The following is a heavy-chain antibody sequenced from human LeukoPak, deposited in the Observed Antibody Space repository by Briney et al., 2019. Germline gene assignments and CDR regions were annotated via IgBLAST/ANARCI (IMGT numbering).Heavy chain of an antibody. V-gene: IGHV3-48*03. CDR1: GFTFSSYE. Sequence: QPGGSLRLYCAASGFTFSSYEMNWVRQAPGKGLEWVSYISSSGSTIYYADSVKGRFTISRDNAKNSLYLQMNSLRAEDTALYYCARDGSGYDYPHYDYWGQGTLVTVSS. CDR3: ARDGSGYDYPHYDY. CDR2: ISSSGSTI. D-gene: IGHD5-12*01. J-gene: IGHJ4*02.